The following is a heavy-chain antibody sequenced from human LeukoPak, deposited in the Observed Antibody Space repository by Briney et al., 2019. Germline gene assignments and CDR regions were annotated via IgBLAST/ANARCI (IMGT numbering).Heavy chain of an antibody. CDR1: GGSFSGYY. CDR2: INHSGST. CDR3: ARVPEGDYYDSSGPNDY. Sequence: SETLSLTCAVYGGSFSGYYWSWIRQPPGKGLEWIGEINHSGSTNYNPSLKSRVTISVDTSKNQFSLKLSSVTAADTAVYYCARVPEGDYYDSSGPNDYWGQGTLVTVSS. D-gene: IGHD3-22*01. V-gene: IGHV4-34*01. J-gene: IGHJ4*02.